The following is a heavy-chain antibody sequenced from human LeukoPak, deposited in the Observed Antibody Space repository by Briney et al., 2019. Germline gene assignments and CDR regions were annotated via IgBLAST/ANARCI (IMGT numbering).Heavy chain of an antibody. CDR2: IYYSGST. CDR1: GGSISSYY. Sequence: PSETLSLTCTVSGGSISSYYWSWIRQPPGKGLEWIGYIYYSGSTNYNPSLKSRVTISVDTSKIQFSLKLSSVTAADTAVYYCARGGRWLQFDAFDIWGQGTMVTVSS. J-gene: IGHJ3*02. D-gene: IGHD5-24*01. V-gene: IGHV4-59*01. CDR3: ARGGRWLQFDAFDI.